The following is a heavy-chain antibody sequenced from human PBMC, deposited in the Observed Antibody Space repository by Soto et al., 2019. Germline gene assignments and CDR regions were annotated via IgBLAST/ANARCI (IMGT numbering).Heavy chain of an antibody. D-gene: IGHD2-2*01. CDR2: INAGNGNT. CDR3: ARYLVVPAAEVAFDP. J-gene: IGHJ5*02. Sequence: ASVKVSCKASGYTFTSYAMHWVRQAPGQRLEWMGWINAGNGNTKYSQKFQGRVTITRDTSASTAYMELSSLRSEDTAVYYCARYLVVPAAEVAFDPWGQGTLVTVSS. CDR1: GYTFTSYA. V-gene: IGHV1-3*01.